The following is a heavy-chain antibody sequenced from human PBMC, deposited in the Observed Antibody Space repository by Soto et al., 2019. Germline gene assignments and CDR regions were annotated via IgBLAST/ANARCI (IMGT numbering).Heavy chain of an antibody. Sequence: SKPLYIRCAVYGGSRSSYYWSWIRQPPGKGLEWIGYIYYSGSTNYNPSLKSRVTISVDASKNQFSLKLSSVTAADTAVYDCARGSLVPPNGDDWGQGSPV. J-gene: IGHJ1*01. CDR3: ARGSLVPPNGDD. CDR2: IYYSGST. CDR1: GGSRSSYY. D-gene: IGHD3-10*01. V-gene: IGHV4-59*01.